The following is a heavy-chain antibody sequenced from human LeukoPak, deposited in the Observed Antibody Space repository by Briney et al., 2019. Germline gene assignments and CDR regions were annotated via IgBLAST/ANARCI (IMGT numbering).Heavy chain of an antibody. J-gene: IGHJ6*02. CDR3: ARDEVVRDCGGDCYYYYGMDV. CDR2: IYSGGST. D-gene: IGHD2-21*02. Sequence: PGGSLRLSCAASGFTVSSNYMSWVRQAPGKGLEWVSVIYSGGSTYYADSVKGRFTISRDNSKNTLYLQMNSLRAEDTAVYYCARDEVVRDCGGDCYYYYGMDVWGQGTTVTVSS. V-gene: IGHV3-53*01. CDR1: GFTVSSNY.